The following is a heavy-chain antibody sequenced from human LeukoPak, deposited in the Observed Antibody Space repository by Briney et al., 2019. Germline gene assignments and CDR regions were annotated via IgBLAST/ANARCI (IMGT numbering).Heavy chain of an antibody. V-gene: IGHV1-69*13. CDR2: IIPIFGTA. CDR1: GGTFSSYA. D-gene: IGHD3-22*01. J-gene: IGHJ4*02. CDR3: ARDSSGYYYGLDY. Sequence: SVKVSCKASGGTFSSYAISWVRQAPGQGLEWMGGIIPIFGTANYAQKFQGRVTITADESTSTAYMELSSLRSEDTAVYYCARDSSGYYYGLDYWGQGTLVTVSS.